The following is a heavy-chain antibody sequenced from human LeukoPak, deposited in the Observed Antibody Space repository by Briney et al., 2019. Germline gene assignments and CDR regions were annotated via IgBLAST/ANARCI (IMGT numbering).Heavy chain of an antibody. V-gene: IGHV3-21*01. CDR1: GFTLSSYS. CDR3: ARDGLVYCSGGSCYGPNYYYYMDV. J-gene: IGHJ6*03. D-gene: IGHD2-15*01. CDR2: ISSSSSYI. Sequence: GGSLRLSCAASGFTLSSYSMNWVRQAPGKGLEWVSSISSSSSYIYYADSVKGRFTISRDNAKNSLYLQMNSLRAEDTAVYYCARDGLVYCSGGSCYGPNYYYYMDVWGKGTTVTVSS.